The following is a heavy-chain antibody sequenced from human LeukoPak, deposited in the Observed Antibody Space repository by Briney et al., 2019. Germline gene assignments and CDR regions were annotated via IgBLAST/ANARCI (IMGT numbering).Heavy chain of an antibody. CDR1: GGSFSGYY. D-gene: IGHD6-13*01. Sequence: PSETLSLTCAVYGGSFSGYYWSWIRQPPGKGLEWIGEINHSGSTNYNPSLKSRVTISVDTSKNQSSLKLSSVTAADTAVYYCARRGPIAAFFDYWGQGTLVTVSS. CDR2: INHSGST. J-gene: IGHJ4*02. CDR3: ARRGPIAAFFDY. V-gene: IGHV4-34*01.